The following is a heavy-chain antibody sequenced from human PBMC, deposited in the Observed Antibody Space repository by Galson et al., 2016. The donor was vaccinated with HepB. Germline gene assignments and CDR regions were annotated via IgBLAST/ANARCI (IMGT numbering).Heavy chain of an antibody. D-gene: IGHD6-19*01. CDR3: ARESNSDWLGDACDI. CDR2: VSYDGSEK. V-gene: IGHV3-30-3*01. Sequence: SLRLSCAASGFTFTRYALHWVRQAPGKGLEWVAVVSYDGSEKYYADSVKGRFTISRDHSKNTLYLQMNSLTVEDTAVYYCARESNSDWLGDACDIWGRGTMVTVSS. CDR1: GFTFTRYA. J-gene: IGHJ3*02.